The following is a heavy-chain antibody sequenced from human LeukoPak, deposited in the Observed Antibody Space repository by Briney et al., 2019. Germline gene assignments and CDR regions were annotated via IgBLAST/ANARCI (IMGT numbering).Heavy chain of an antibody. D-gene: IGHD6-13*01. CDR3: ARDLSNIATVGWGIDY. V-gene: IGHV3-74*01. Sequence: PGGSLRLSCAASGFTFSTYWMQWVRQAPGKGLVWVSCISSDGSSTNYADSVKGRFTISRDNANNTLYLQMNSLRAEDTALYYCARDLSNIATVGWGIDYWGQGTQVTVSS. CDR2: ISSDGSST. J-gene: IGHJ4*02. CDR1: GFTFSTYW.